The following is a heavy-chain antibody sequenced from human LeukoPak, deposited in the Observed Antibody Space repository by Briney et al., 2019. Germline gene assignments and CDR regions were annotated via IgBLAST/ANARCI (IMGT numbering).Heavy chain of an antibody. CDR2: IYSGGST. CDR1: GFTVSSNY. CDR3: AREYYDNSGGEDAFDI. D-gene: IGHD3-22*01. V-gene: IGHV3-53*01. Sequence: PGGSLRLSCAASGFTVSSNYMNWVRPAPGKELEWDSVIYSGGSTFYADSVEGRFTISRDNSNNTLYLQMNSLRAEDTAMYYCAREYYDNSGGEDAFDIWGPGTMVTVSS. J-gene: IGHJ3*02.